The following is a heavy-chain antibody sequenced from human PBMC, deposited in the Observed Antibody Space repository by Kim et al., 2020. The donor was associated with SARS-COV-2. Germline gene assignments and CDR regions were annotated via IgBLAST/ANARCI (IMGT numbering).Heavy chain of an antibody. V-gene: IGHV3-23*01. D-gene: IGHD6-19*01. J-gene: IGHJ4*02. CDR3: ANIYHSSGWYEDNFDY. Sequence: SVNGRFTISRDNSKHTLYLQMNSLRAEDTAVYYCANIYHSSGWYEDNFDYWGQGTLVTVSS.